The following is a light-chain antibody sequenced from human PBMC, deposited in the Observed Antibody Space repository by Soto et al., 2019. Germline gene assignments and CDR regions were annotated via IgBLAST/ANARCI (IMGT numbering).Light chain of an antibody. V-gene: IGKV1-5*01. CDR1: ESIRTW. J-gene: IGKJ1*01. CDR3: QTYDSAPTWT. CDR2: DAS. Sequence: DIQMTQSPSTLSASIGDRVTITCRASESIRTWLAWYQHKPGKAPKFLIYDASTLESGVPSRFSGSGSGTEFTLTISSLQPEDVATYYCQTYDSAPTWTFGQGTKVDIK.